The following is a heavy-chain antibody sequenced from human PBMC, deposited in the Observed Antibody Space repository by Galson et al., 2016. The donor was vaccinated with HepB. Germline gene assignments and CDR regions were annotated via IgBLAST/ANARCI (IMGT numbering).Heavy chain of an antibody. V-gene: IGHV1-18*01. CDR1: GYRFTRNG. CDR2: ISANSGNT. J-gene: IGHJ4*02. CDR3: ASGVQYAFDL. Sequence: SVNVSCKASGYRFTRNGVSWVRQAPGQGLECIGWISANSGNTNYAQKFQGRVTLTRDTSTSTAYMELRSLRHDDTAVYYCASGVQYAFDLWGQGTQVTVSS. D-gene: IGHD3-16*01.